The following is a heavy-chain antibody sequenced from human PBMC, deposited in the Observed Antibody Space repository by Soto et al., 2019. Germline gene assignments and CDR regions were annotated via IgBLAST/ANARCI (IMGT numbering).Heavy chain of an antibody. V-gene: IGHV1-18*01. CDR2: ISTYDDKT. CDR3: ARDLGYCNSSGCFRNWFDP. CDR1: GYSFRTHG. Sequence: QVQLVQSGAEVKTPGASVKVSCRASGYSFRTHGISWVRQAPGQGLEWMGWISTYDDKTNFPQKFQRRITMTTDTSTSTAYIELRSLRSDDTAVYFCARDLGYCNSSGCFRNWFDPWAQGTLVTVSS. D-gene: IGHD2-15*01. J-gene: IGHJ5*02.